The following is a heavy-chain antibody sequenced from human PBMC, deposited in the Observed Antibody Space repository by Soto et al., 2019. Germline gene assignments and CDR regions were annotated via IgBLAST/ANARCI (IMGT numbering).Heavy chain of an antibody. D-gene: IGHD1-7*01. CDR2: IKTKTDGGTA. CDR1: GFTFSYAW. CDR3: AMVLAGTDPLHYGMDV. J-gene: IGHJ6*02. Sequence: PGGSLRLSCAASGFTFSYAWMNWVRQAPGKGLEWVGRIKTKTDGGTADYAAPVKGRFTISRDDSKNTLFLQMNSLKTEDTAVYYCAMVLAGTDPLHYGMDVWGQGTTVTVSS. V-gene: IGHV3-15*07.